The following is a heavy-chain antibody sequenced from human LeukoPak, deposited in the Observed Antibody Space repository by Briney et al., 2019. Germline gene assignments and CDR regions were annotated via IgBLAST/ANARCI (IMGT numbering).Heavy chain of an antibody. D-gene: IGHD2-2*01. CDR1: GYTFTSYY. V-gene: IGHV1-46*01. J-gene: IGHJ4*02. CDR2: INPSGGST. Sequence: ASVKVSCKASGYTFTSYYIHWGRQAPGQGLEWMGIINPSGGSTSYAQKFQGRVTMTRDTSTSTVYMELSSLRSEDTAVYYCARVRYCSNTSCPDFDYWGQGTLVSVSS. CDR3: ARVRYCSNTSCPDFDY.